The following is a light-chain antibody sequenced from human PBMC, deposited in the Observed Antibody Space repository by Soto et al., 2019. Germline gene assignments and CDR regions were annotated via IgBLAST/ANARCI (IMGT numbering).Light chain of an antibody. J-gene: IGLJ1*01. Sequence: QSVLTQPASVSGSPGQSITISCTGTSSDVGSYNLVSWYQQHPGKAPKLMIYEVSKRPSGVSNRFSGSKSGNTASLTISGLQAEDEADYYCCSYAGITDWVFGTGTKVTV. CDR1: SSDVGSYNL. V-gene: IGLV2-23*02. CDR2: EVS. CDR3: CSYAGITDWV.